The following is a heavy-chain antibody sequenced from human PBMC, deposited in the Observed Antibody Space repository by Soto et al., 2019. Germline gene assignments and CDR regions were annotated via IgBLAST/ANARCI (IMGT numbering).Heavy chain of an antibody. Sequence: EVQLAESGGGMVQPGGSLRLSCVASGFTFSSYDMHWVRQAPGKGLEYVSSISSNGGTTYYGNSVKGRFTISRDNSKNTLYLQMGRLRAEDTAVYYCGRRGSGNYDYWGQGTLVTVSS. CDR2: ISSNGGTT. V-gene: IGHV3-64*01. CDR1: GFTFSSYD. CDR3: GRRGSGNYDY. D-gene: IGHD1-7*01. J-gene: IGHJ4*02.